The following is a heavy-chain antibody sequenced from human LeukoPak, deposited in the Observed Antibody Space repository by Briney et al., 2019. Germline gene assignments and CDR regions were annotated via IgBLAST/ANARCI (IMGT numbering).Heavy chain of an antibody. D-gene: IGHD3-22*01. J-gene: IGHJ4*02. CDR2: ISSGRGYI. CDR3: TVDTDYFEGLGFPRPALNDY. CDR1: GFTFNSHS. Sequence: PGGPLRLSCAASGFTFNSHSLNWVRQAPGRGLEWVSSISSGRGYIYYADSVKGRFTISRDNAKNSLYLQMNSLRVEDTAVYFCTVDTDYFEGLGFPRPALNDYWGQGTLVTVSS. V-gene: IGHV3-21*01.